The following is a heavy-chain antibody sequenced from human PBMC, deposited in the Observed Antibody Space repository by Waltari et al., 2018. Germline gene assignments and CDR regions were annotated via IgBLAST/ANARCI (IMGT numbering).Heavy chain of an antibody. CDR1: GFSVSSNS. V-gene: IGHV3-53*01. CDR2: IYSGGGT. CDR3: TRKTDSSGSGDY. J-gene: IGHJ4*02. D-gene: IGHD6-19*01. Sequence: EVQLVESGGGLIQPGGSLRLSCAASGFSVSSNSMGWVRQAPGKGLEWVSLIYSGGGTYYADSVKGRFTISRDNSKNTLYLQMNSLRAEDTAVYYCTRKTDSSGSGDYWGQGTLVTVSS.